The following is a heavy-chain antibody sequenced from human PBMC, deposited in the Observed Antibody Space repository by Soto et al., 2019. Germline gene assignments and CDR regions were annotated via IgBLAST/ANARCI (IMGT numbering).Heavy chain of an antibody. CDR2: IYSTGST. CDR1: GGSISGYY. CDR3: ARSFYYGSGSAHNDLGY. V-gene: IGHV4-4*07. J-gene: IGHJ4*02. D-gene: IGHD3-10*01. Sequence: QVQLQESGPGLVKPSETLSLTCTISGGSISGYYWNWIRQPAGKGLEWIGRIYSTGSTKFIPSLKSRVTMSVDTSKNQFSLKLTSVTAADTALYYCARSFYYGSGSAHNDLGYWGQGTLVTVSS.